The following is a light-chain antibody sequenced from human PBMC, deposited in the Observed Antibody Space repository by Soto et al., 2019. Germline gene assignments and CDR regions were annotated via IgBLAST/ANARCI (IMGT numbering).Light chain of an antibody. CDR1: QTISTY. CDR3: QQSDSTPYT. Sequence: DIQMTQSPSSLSASVGYRVTITCRASQTISTYLNWYQQKPGIAPRLLIYDASSLLSGVPSRFSGSGSGTDFTLTIASLQPEDFSTYYCQQSDSTPYTFGQGTKVEI. V-gene: IGKV1-39*01. CDR2: DAS. J-gene: IGKJ2*01.